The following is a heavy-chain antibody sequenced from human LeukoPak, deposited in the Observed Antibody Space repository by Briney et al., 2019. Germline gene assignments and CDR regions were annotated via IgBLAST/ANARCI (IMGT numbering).Heavy chain of an antibody. D-gene: IGHD3-10*01. V-gene: IGHV3-15*01. CDR2: IKSEIEGGTT. Sequence: GGSLRLSCAASGFTLTNDFMTWVRQAPGKGLEWLGRIKSEIEGGTTDHAASVKGRFAISREESTNTLFLQMNSLRNEDTAVYYCALAWFGESRDGLDIWGRGSMVVVSS. J-gene: IGHJ3*02. CDR3: ALAWFGESRDGLDI. CDR1: GFTLTNDF.